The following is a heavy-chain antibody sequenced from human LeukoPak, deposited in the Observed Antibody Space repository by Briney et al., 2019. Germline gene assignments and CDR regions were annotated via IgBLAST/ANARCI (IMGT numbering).Heavy chain of an antibody. Sequence: PSETLSLTCTVSGGSISSSSYYWGWIRQPPGKGLEWIGSIYYSGSTYYNPSLKSRVTISVDTSKNQFSLKLSSVTAADTAVYYCATLRGQGQLDYWGQETLVTVSS. J-gene: IGHJ4*02. D-gene: IGHD6-6*01. CDR2: IYYSGST. CDR1: GGSISSSSYY. V-gene: IGHV4-39*01. CDR3: ATLRGQGQLDY.